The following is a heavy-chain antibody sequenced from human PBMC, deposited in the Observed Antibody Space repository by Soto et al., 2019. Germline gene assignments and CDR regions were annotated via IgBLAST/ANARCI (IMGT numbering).Heavy chain of an antibody. V-gene: IGHV3-30*18. CDR2: ISHEGVMK. J-gene: IGHJ6*02. CDR3: AKREGQALRRDHFYYDAMEV. Sequence: GGCLRLSCTASGFTLDSYGMHWVRQTPGKGMEWLAYISHEGVMKFYAGSVKGRFTISRDNSKNTLYLQLSSLRPDDTAVYYCAKREGQALRRDHFYYDAMEVWGRGTTGTVS. D-gene: IGHD3-22*01. CDR1: GFTLDSYG.